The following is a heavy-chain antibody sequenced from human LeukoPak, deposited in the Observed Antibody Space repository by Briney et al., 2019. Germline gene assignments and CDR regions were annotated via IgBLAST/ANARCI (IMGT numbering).Heavy chain of an antibody. CDR1: GFTFTTYA. CDR3: ARDGKGNL. D-gene: IGHD1-26*01. Sequence: GGSLRLSCAASGFTFTTYAMSWVRQAPGKGLEWVSVISGSGDSTYYADSVKGRFTISRDISKNTLYLQMKSLRAGDTAVYYCARDGKGNLWGQGTLVTVSS. J-gene: IGHJ4*02. CDR2: ISGSGDST. V-gene: IGHV3-23*01.